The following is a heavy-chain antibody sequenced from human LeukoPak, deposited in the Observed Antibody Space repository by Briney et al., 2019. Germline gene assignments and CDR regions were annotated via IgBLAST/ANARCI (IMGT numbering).Heavy chain of an antibody. CDR1: GFTFSSYG. V-gene: IGHV3-30*18. J-gene: IGHJ3*02. D-gene: IGHD3-22*01. CDR2: ISYDGSNK. Sequence: QPGGSLRLSCAASGFTFSSYGMHWVRQAPGKGLEWVAVISYDGSNKYYADSVKGRFTISRDNSKNTLYLQMNSLRAEDTAVYYCAKDHPDSSGSNDAFDIWAKGQWSPSLQ. CDR3: AKDHPDSSGSNDAFDI.